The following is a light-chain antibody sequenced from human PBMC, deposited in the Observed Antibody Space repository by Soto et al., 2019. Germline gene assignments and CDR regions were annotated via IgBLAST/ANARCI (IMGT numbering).Light chain of an antibody. J-gene: IGKJ1*01. CDR3: QQYNSYS. Sequence: IRMSQSPSSLSASTGDRVTITCRASQSISNWLAWYQQKPGTAPKVLIYHASNLQSGVPSRFSGSGSGTEFTLTISSLQPDDFATYYCQQYNSYSFGQGTKVDIK. CDR2: HAS. V-gene: IGKV1-5*01. CDR1: QSISNW.